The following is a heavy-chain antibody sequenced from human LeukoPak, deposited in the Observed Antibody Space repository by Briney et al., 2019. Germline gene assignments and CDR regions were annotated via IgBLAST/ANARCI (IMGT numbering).Heavy chain of an antibody. D-gene: IGHD3-10*01. CDR2: IYYSGST. CDR1: CYSISSSNW. CDR3: ARVRGVFPYWYVDL. V-gene: IGHV4-28*03. Sequence: ETLSLTRAVSCYSISSSNWWGSIRQPPGKGLEWIGYIYYSGSTYYNPSLKSRVTMSVDTSKNQFSLKLSSVTAVDTAVYYCARVRGVFPYWYVDLWGRGTLVTVSS. J-gene: IGHJ2*01.